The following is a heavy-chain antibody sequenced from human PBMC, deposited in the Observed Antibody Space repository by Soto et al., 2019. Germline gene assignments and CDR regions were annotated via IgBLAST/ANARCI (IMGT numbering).Heavy chain of an antibody. D-gene: IGHD3-9*01. V-gene: IGHV1-3*01. CDR3: ARDYDILTGYSLYGY. CDR1: GYTFTSYV. Sequence: ASVKVSCKASGYTFTSYVIHWVRQAPGQRLEWMGWIDAGTGNTKYSEKFQGRVTITRDTSASTAYMELSSLRSEDTAVYYCARDYDILTGYSLYGYWGQGTLATVSS. J-gene: IGHJ1*01. CDR2: IDAGTGNT.